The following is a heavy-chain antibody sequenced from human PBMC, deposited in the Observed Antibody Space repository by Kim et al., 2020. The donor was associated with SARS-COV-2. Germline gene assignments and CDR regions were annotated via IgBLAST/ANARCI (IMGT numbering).Heavy chain of an antibody. D-gene: IGHD3-22*01. Sequence: GGSLRLSCAASGFTFSSYGMHWVRQAPGKGLEWVAVISYDGSNKYYADSVKGRFTISRDNSKNTLYLQMNSLRAEDTAVYYCAKDLYGLGDSSGPRAGPSFDYWGQGTLVTVSS. CDR1: GFTFSSYG. J-gene: IGHJ4*02. CDR2: ISYDGSNK. V-gene: IGHV3-30*18. CDR3: AKDLYGLGDSSGPRAGPSFDY.